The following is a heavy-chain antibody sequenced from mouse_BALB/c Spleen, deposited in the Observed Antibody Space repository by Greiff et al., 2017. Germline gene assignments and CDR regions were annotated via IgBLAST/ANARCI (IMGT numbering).Heavy chain of an antibody. J-gene: IGHJ1*01. Sequence: HLVESGPELVKPGASVKMSCKASGYTFTSYVMHWVKQKPGQGLEWIGYINPYNDGTKYNEKFKGKATLTSDKSSSTAYMELSSLTSEDSAVYYCAREGREWYFDVWGAGTTVTVSS. CDR1: GYTFTSYV. D-gene: IGHD3-3*01. V-gene: IGHV1-14*01. CDR2: INPYNDGT. CDR3: AREGREWYFDV.